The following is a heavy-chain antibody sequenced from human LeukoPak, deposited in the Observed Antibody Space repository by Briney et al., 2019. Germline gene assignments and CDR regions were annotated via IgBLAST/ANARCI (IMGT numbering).Heavy chain of an antibody. V-gene: IGHV3-23*01. Sequence: LAGGSLRLSCAASGFTFTNYPMNWVHQAPGKGLEWVSDISGSGGNTHYADSVKGRFTISRDNSKNTLYLQMDSLRAEDTAIYYCARERTTTTAFDYWGQGTLVTVSS. CDR1: GFTFTNYP. J-gene: IGHJ4*02. CDR3: ARERTTTTAFDY. D-gene: IGHD4-17*01. CDR2: ISGSGGNT.